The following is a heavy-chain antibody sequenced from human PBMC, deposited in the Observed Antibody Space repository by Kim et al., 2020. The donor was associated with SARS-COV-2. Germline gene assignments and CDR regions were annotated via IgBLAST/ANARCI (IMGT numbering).Heavy chain of an antibody. D-gene: IGHD6-19*01. CDR3: AKSLSSGWYRAVDY. CDR1: GFTFSSYA. V-gene: IGHV3-23*01. CDR2: ISGSGSGT. J-gene: IGHJ4*02. Sequence: GGSLRLSCAASGFTFSSYAMSWVRQSPGKGLEWVSAISGSGSGTYYAGPVKGRFTVSRDNSKNTLYLQMNSLRAEDTAVYYCAKSLSSGWYRAVDYWGQGTLVTVSS.